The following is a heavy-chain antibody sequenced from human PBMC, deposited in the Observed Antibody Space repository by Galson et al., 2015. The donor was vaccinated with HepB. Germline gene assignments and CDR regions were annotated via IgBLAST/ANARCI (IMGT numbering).Heavy chain of an antibody. CDR2: ISYDGNKQ. D-gene: IGHD1-26*01. V-gene: IGHV3-30*18. J-gene: IGHJ4*02. Sequence: SLRLSCAASGVTFHTYGMHWVRQAPGKGLEWVALISYDGNKQYYADSVKGRFTISRDNSKNTLYLQMSSLRVADTAVYYCVKVGVKSNTIYYAFDSWSRGTLVTASS. CDR3: VKVGVKSNTIYYAFDS. CDR1: GVTFHTYG.